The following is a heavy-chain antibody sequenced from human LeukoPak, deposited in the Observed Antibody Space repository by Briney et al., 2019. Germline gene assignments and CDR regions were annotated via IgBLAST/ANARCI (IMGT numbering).Heavy chain of an antibody. Sequence: SQTLSLTCAISGDSVSSNSAAWNWIRQSPSRGLEWLGRTYYRSKWYNDYAVSVKSRIPINPDTSKNQFSLQLNSVPPEDTAVYYCAREGWIPEEMATILNWFDPWGQGTLVTVSS. V-gene: IGHV6-1*01. D-gene: IGHD5-24*01. CDR1: GDSVSSNSAA. CDR2: TYYRSKWYN. J-gene: IGHJ5*02. CDR3: AREGWIPEEMATILNWFDP.